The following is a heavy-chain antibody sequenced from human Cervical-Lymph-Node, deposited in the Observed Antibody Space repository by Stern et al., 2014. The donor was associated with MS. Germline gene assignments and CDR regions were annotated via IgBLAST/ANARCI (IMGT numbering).Heavy chain of an antibody. CDR3: ARVFFLGVTFGGVIAGDLDY. V-gene: IGHV1-18*01. D-gene: IGHD3-16*02. CDR1: GYTFTSYG. CDR2: ISAYNGNT. Sequence: QMQLVQSGAEVKKPGASVKVSCKASGYTFTSYGISWVRQAPGQGLEWMGWISAYNGNTNYAQKLQGRVTMTTDTSTSTAYMELRSLRSDDTAVYYCARVFFLGVTFGGVIAGDLDYWGQGTLVTVSS. J-gene: IGHJ4*02.